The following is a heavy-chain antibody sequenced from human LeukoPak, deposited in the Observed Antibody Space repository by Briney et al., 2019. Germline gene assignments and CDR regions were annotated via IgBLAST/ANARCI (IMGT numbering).Heavy chain of an antibody. V-gene: IGHV4-4*07. CDR3: ARDRRSGSYSYFDY. CDR1: GGSISSYY. Sequence: SETLSLTCTVSGGSISSYYWSWIRQPAGKGLEWIGRIYTSGSTNYNPSLKSRVTMSVDTSKNQFSLKLSSVTAADTAVYYCARDRRSGSYSYFDYWGQGTLVTVSS. J-gene: IGHJ4*02. CDR2: IYTSGST. D-gene: IGHD1-26*01.